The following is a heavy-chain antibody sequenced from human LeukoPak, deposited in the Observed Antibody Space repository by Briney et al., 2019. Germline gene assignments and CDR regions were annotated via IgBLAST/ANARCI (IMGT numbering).Heavy chain of an antibody. Sequence: PGGSLRLSCAASGFTFSSYAMHWVRQAPGKGLEWVAVISYDGSNKYYADSLKGRFTISRDNSKNTLYLQMNSLTTEDTAVYYCARDGPGLGTNAFDVWGQGTMVSVSS. D-gene: IGHD7-27*01. CDR2: ISYDGSNK. J-gene: IGHJ3*01. CDR1: GFTFSSYA. V-gene: IGHV3-30-3*01. CDR3: ARDGPGLGTNAFDV.